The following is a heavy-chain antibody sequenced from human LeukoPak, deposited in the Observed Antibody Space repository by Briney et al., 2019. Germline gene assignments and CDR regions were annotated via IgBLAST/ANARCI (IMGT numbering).Heavy chain of an antibody. V-gene: IGHV3-53*01. CDR2: VYSDGSI. CDR3: TRDPIPYDSSGLYDY. CDR1: GFTFSTYG. J-gene: IGHJ4*02. Sequence: PGGSLRLSCAASGFTFSTYGMTWVRQAPGKGLEWVSGVYSDGSIYYADSVKGRFTISRDNSENTLFLQMNSLRAEDTAVYYCTRDPIPYDSSGLYDYWGQGTLVTVSS. D-gene: IGHD3-22*01.